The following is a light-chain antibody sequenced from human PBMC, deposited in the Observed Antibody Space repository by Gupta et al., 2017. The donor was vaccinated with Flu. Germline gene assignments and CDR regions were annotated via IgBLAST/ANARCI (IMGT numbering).Light chain of an antibody. CDR2: DNN. V-gene: IGLV1-51*01. CDR3: GAWDSSLSAYV. J-gene: IGLJ1*01. CDR1: SSNIGTNY. Sequence: QSVLTQPPSVSAAPGQKVTISCSGSSSNIGTNYVSWYQQLPGTAPKLLLYDNNKRPSGIPDRFSGAKSGTSATLGITGLQTGDEADYYCGAWDSSLSAYVFAAGTKVTVL.